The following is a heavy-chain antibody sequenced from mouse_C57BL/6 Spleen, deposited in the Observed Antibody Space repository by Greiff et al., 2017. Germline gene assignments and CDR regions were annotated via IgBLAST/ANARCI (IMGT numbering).Heavy chain of an antibody. J-gene: IGHJ2*01. CDR2: IYPRSGNT. Sequence: QVQLQQSGAELARPGASVKLSCKASGYTFTSYGISWVKQRTGQGLEWIGEIYPRSGNTYYNEKFKGKDTLTADKSSSTAYMELRSLTSEDSAVYFCARRDYDYDPVDYWGQGTTLTVSS. CDR1: GYTFTSYG. CDR3: ARRDYDYDPVDY. D-gene: IGHD2-4*01. V-gene: IGHV1-81*01.